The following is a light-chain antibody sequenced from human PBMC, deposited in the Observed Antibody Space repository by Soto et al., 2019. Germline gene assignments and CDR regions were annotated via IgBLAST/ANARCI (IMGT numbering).Light chain of an antibody. CDR1: QSISSY. CDR2: AAS. CDR3: QHSYSTPYT. V-gene: IGKV1-39*01. J-gene: IGKJ2*01. Sequence: DIQMTQSPSSLSASVGDRVTITCRASQSISSYLNLYQQKPGKAPKLLIYAASSLQSGLPSMFSGSGSGTDFTLTISSLQPEDFATYYCQHSYSTPYTFGQGTKLEIK.